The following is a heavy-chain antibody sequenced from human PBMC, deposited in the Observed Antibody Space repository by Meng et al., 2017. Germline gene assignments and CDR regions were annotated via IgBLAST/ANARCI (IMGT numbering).Heavy chain of an antibody. J-gene: IGHJ4*02. CDR3: ARVVAATTLFLDY. Sequence: QVQRQESGPRRVKRSGILSLTVSVSGGSSSSSNWWRWVRQPPGKGLEWIGEIYHSGSTNYNPSLKSRVTISVDKSKNQFSLKLSSMTAADTAVYYCARVVAATTLFLDYWGQGTLVTVSS. D-gene: IGHD2-15*01. CDR1: GGSSSSSNW. CDR2: IYHSGST. V-gene: IGHV4-4*02.